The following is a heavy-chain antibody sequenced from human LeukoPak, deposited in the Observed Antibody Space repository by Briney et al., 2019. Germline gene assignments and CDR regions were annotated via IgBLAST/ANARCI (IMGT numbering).Heavy chain of an antibody. CDR2: ISSSIGTT. CDR1: GFTFSSHA. Sequence: GGSLRLSCAASGFTFSSHAMSWVRQAPGKGLEWFSTISSSIGTTYYADSVKGRFTISRDNSKNTLYLQMSSLRAEDTAVYYCAKSLRLGELSLWRLFDYWGQGALVTVSS. V-gene: IGHV3-23*01. J-gene: IGHJ4*02. D-gene: IGHD3-16*02. CDR3: AKSLRLGELSLWRLFDY.